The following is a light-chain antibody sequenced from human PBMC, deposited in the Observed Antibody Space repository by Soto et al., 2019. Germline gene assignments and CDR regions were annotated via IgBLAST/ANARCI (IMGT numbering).Light chain of an antibody. V-gene: IGKV1-6*01. CDR3: LQDYNYPLT. J-gene: IGKJ1*01. Sequence: AIQMTQSPSSLSASVGDRVTITCRASQGIRNDLGWYQQKPGKAPKLLIYAASSLQSGVPSRFSGTGSGTDFTRTISSLQPEDFATYYCLQDYNYPLTFGQGTKVEIK. CDR2: AAS. CDR1: QGIRND.